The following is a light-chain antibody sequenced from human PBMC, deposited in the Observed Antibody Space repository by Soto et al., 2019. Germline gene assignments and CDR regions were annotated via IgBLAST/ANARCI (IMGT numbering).Light chain of an antibody. V-gene: IGKV3-15*01. Sequence: EIIMTQSPATLSVSPGEGATLSCRTSHSISTNLAWYQHKRGQSPRLLVYGASTRATGVPARFSGSGSGAEFTLSISSLQSEDFADYYCQQYNSWPTFGGGTKVEIK. J-gene: IGKJ4*01. CDR1: HSISTN. CDR3: QQYNSWPT. CDR2: GAS.